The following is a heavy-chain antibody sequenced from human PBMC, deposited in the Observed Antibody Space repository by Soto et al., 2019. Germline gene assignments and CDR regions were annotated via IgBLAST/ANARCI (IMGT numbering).Heavy chain of an antibody. CDR2: TKNKANRYTT. CDR1: GFTLSDHY. D-gene: IGHD1-26*01. CDR3: ARWVSGSPDN. Sequence: GGSLRLSCAASGFTLSDHYMDWVRQAPGKGLEWVGRTKNKANRYTTEYAAFVNGRFTISRDDSKNSLYLQMNSLKTEDTAVYYCARWVSGSPDNWGQGTLVTVSS. V-gene: IGHV3-72*01. J-gene: IGHJ4*02.